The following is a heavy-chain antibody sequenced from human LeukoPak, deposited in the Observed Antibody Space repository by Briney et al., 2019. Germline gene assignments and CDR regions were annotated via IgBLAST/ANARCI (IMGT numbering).Heavy chain of an antibody. Sequence: GGSLRLSCAASGFTFSNAWMSWVRQAPGKGLEWVGRIKSKTDGGTTDYAAPVKGRFTISRDDSKNTLYVQMNSLKTEDTAVYYCTTDPRITMVRGGYWGQGTLVTVSS. V-gene: IGHV3-15*01. D-gene: IGHD3-10*01. CDR1: GFTFSNAW. CDR3: TTDPRITMVRGGY. CDR2: IKSKTDGGTT. J-gene: IGHJ4*02.